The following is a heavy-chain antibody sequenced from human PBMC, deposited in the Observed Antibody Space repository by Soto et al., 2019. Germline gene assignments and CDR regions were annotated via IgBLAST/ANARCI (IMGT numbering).Heavy chain of an antibody. CDR3: ARDPRWDIVETSPLDY. CDR2: ISSSSSYI. Sequence: GGSLRLSCAASGFTFSSYSMNWVRQAPGKGLEWVSSISSSSSYIYYADSVKGRFTISRDNAKNSLYLQMNSRRAEDAAMYYCARDPRWDIVETSPLDYWGQGTLVTVSS. D-gene: IGHD5-12*01. J-gene: IGHJ4*02. V-gene: IGHV3-21*01. CDR1: GFTFSSYS.